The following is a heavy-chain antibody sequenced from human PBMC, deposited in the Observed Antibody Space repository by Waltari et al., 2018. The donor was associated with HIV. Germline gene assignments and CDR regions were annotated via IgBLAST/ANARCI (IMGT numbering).Heavy chain of an antibody. V-gene: IGHV4-34*01. Sequence: QVQLQQWGAGLLKPSETLSLTCAVYGGSFSGYYWSWIRQPPGKGLEWIGEINHSGSTTSNPSLKSRVPISVDTSKNQCSLKLSSVTAADTAVYYCARVRLYYDSSGYYYRGYYFDYWGQGTLVTVSS. J-gene: IGHJ4*02. D-gene: IGHD3-22*01. CDR3: ARVRLYYDSSGYYYRGYYFDY. CDR2: INHSGST. CDR1: GGSFSGYY.